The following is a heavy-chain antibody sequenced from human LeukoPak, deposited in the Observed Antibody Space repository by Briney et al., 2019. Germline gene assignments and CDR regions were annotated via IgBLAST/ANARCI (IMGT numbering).Heavy chain of an antibody. CDR2: INQGGSGK. D-gene: IGHD1-14*01. CDR1: GFTFSGHW. J-gene: IGHJ4*02. CDR3: TRDRSRAEDD. V-gene: IGHV3-7*01. Sequence: PGGSLRLSCAASGFTFSGHWMSWVRQAPGKGLEWVANINQGGSGKYYVDSVKGRFTISRDNANNLLYLQMNSLRGEDTAVYYCTRDRSRAEDDWGRGTLVTVSS.